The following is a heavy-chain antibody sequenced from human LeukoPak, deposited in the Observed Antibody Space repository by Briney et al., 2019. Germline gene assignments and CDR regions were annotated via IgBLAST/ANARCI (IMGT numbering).Heavy chain of an antibody. CDR3: ARGGRAAAGSLGY. V-gene: IGHV3-21*01. CDR2: ISSSSSYI. J-gene: IGHJ4*02. CDR1: GFTFSGYS. Sequence: GGSLRLSCAASGFTFSGYSMNWVRQAPGKGLEWVSSISSSSSYIYYADSVKGRFTISRDNAKNSLYLQMNSLRAEDTAVYYCARGGRAAAGSLGYWGQGTLVTVSS. D-gene: IGHD6-13*01.